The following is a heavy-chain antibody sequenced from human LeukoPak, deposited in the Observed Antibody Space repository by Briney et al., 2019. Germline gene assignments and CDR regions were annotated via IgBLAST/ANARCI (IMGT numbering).Heavy chain of an antibody. CDR3: ARFDAKYYYDSSGYVY. V-gene: IGHV1-8*01. CDR2: MNPNSGNT. J-gene: IGHJ4*02. CDR1: GYTFTSYD. D-gene: IGHD3-22*01. Sequence: ASVKVSCKASGYTFTSYDINWVRQATGQGLEWMGWMNPNSGNTGYAQKFQGRVTMTRNTSISTAYMELSSLRSEDTAVYYCARFDAKYYYDSSGYVYWGQGTLVTVSS.